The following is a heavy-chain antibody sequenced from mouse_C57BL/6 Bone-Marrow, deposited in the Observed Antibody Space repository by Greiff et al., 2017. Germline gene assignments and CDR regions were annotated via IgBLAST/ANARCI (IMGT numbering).Heavy chain of an antibody. V-gene: IGHV1-55*01. Sequence: QVQLQQPGAELVKPGASVKMSCKASGYTFTSYWITWVKQRPGQGLEWIGDIYPGSGSTNYNEKFKSKATLTVDTSSSTAYMQRSSLTSEDSAGYYCARGGLPHYLVDSGQGTTLTVSS. J-gene: IGHJ2*01. CDR3: ARGGLPHYLVD. CDR2: IYPGSGST. CDR1: GYTFTSYW.